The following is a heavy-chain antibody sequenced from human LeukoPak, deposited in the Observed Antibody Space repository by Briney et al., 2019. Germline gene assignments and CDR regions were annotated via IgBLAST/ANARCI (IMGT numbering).Heavy chain of an antibody. V-gene: IGHV4-34*01. D-gene: IGHD4-17*01. Sequence: GSLRLSCAASGFTFSSYSMNWIRQPPGKGLEWIGEINHSGSTNYNPSPKSRVTILVDTSKNQFSLKLSSVTAADTAVYYCARGHYGDYVVDYFDYWGQGNLVTVSS. CDR2: INHSGST. J-gene: IGHJ4*02. CDR3: ARGHYGDYVVDYFDY. CDR1: GFTFSSYS.